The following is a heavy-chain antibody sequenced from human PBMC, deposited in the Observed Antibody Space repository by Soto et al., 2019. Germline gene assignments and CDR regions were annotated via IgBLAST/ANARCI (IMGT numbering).Heavy chain of an antibody. Sequence: PGGSLMLYCATSGFTFGNFVMSWVRQAPWKGLEWVSAISGSGSNTFYADSVKGRCSISRDNSKNTLSLQMNSLRAEDTAVYYCARVHNHELENIFDAWGQEALLTVSS. CDR3: ARVHNHELENIFDA. CDR2: ISGSGSNT. D-gene: IGHD3-3*01. V-gene: IGHV3-23*01. J-gene: IGHJ4*02. CDR1: GFTFGNFV.